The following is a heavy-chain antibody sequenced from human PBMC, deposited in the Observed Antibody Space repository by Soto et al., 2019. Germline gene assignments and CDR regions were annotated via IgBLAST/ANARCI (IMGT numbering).Heavy chain of an antibody. Sequence: SETLSLTCTVSGGSIRSDGFYWTWVRHLPGKGLEWVGFIYYSGSTYYNPSLKSRITISMDSSRNQFFLRLSSVTAADMAVYYCARGPKNLGGSFYYGMDVWGQGTTVTVSS. CDR1: GGSIRSDGFY. CDR3: ARGPKNLGGSFYYGMDV. V-gene: IGHV4-31*02. J-gene: IGHJ6*02. CDR2: IYYSGST.